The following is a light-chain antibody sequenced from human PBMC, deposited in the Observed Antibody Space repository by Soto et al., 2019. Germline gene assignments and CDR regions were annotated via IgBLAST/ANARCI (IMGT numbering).Light chain of an antibody. CDR1: QSISSH. V-gene: IGKV1-39*01. J-gene: IGKJ3*01. CDR2: AAS. CDR3: QQYGYSPPFT. Sequence: DIQMTQSQSSLAASLGDRGPITCRASQSISSHLDWYQQKPGKAPRVLIFAASSWPSGVPTRFSGSGSGTDFTLTISSLEPEDFAVYYCQQYGYSPPFTFGPGTKVDIK.